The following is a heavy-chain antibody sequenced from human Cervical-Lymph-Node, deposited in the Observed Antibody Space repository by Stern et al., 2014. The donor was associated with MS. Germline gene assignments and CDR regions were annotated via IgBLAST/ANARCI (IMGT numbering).Heavy chain of an antibody. V-gene: IGHV1-69*01. CDR3: ATVGDHYDSSGYYYGS. Sequence: MQLVESGAEVKQPGSSVKVSCKASGGTFTSYAISWVRQAPGQGLEWMGGIIPIFGTAHYAQKFQGRVTITADESTSTAYMDLRSLRSEDTAIYYCATVGDHYDSSGYYYGSWGQGTQVTVSS. CDR2: IIPIFGTA. D-gene: IGHD3-22*01. J-gene: IGHJ4*02. CDR1: GGTFTSYA.